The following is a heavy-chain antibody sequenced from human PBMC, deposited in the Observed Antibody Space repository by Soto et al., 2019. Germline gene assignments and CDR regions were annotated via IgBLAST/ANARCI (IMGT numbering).Heavy chain of an antibody. J-gene: IGHJ6*02. CDR2: IIPIFGTA. D-gene: IGHD5-12*01. V-gene: IGHV1-69*13. Sequence: SVKVSCKASGGTFSSYAISWVRQAPGQGLEWMGGIIPIFGTANYAQKFQGRVTITADESTSTASMELGSLRSEATAVYYCAREGRGYSCYESYYYGMDVWGQGTTVTVSS. CDR3: AREGRGYSCYESYYYGMDV. CDR1: GGTFSSYA.